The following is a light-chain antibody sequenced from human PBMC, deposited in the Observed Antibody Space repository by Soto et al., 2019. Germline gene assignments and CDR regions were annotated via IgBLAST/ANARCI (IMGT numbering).Light chain of an antibody. CDR1: QPIANW. Sequence: DIQVTQSPSSVSASVGDRVTITCRASQPIANWLAWYQQKPGKAPKLLIYAASSLQSGVPSRFIGSGSATYFTLIISSLQPEDFATYFCQQANSFPPLTFGGGTTVEIK. J-gene: IGKJ4*01. CDR2: AAS. CDR3: QQANSFPPLT. V-gene: IGKV1-12*01.